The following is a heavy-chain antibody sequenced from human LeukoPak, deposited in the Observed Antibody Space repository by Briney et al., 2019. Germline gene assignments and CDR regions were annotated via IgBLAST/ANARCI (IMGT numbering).Heavy chain of an antibody. CDR1: GYSFTTYW. CDR3: VRLDSAGWYYFDY. D-gene: IGHD6-19*01. CDR2: IYPADSDT. Sequence: GESLQISCKGSGYSFTTYWIGWVRQMPGKGLESMGIIYPADSDTKYSPSFQGQVTISADKSISTAYLRWSSLKTSDTAMYYCVRLDSAGWYYFDYWGQGTLVTVSS. V-gene: IGHV5-51*01. J-gene: IGHJ4*02.